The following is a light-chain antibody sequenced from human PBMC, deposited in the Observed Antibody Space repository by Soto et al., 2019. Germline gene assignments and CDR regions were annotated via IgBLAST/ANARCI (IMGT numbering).Light chain of an antibody. CDR2: AAS. V-gene: IGKV1-39*01. CDR1: QSISTF. Sequence: DIQMTQSPSSLSASVGDRVSVTCRASQSISTFLNWYQQRPGEAPKLLIYAASSLQSGVPSRFSGSGSGADFTLTIGSLQHEDLATYYCQQTYTTPRTFRQGTKMEVK. CDR3: QQTYTTPRT. J-gene: IGKJ1*01.